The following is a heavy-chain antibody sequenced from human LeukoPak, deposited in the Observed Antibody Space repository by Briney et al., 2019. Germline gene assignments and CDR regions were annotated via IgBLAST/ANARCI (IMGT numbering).Heavy chain of an antibody. Sequence: SVKVSCKASGGTFSSYAISWVRRAPGQGLEWMGRIIPIFGTANYAQKFQGRVTITADESTSTAYMELSSLRSEDTAVYYCARDRVLNCSSTSCYSYYYYYYMDVWGKGTTVTVSS. CDR3: ARDRVLNCSSTSCYSYYYYYYMDV. J-gene: IGHJ6*03. V-gene: IGHV1-69*13. D-gene: IGHD2-2*01. CDR1: GGTFSSYA. CDR2: IIPIFGTA.